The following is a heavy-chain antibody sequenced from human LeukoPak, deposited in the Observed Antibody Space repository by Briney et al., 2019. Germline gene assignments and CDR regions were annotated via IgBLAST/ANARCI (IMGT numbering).Heavy chain of an antibody. CDR3: ARVASPGFGVVIIYYMDV. CDR1: GFTFSSYA. CDR2: ISSNGGST. J-gene: IGHJ6*03. D-gene: IGHD3-3*01. Sequence: GGSLRLSCAASGFTFSSYAMHWARQAPGKGLEYVSAISSNGGSTYYAHSVKGRFTISRDKSKNTLYLQMGSLRAEDMAVYYCARVASPGFGVVIIYYMDVWGKGTTVTVSS. V-gene: IGHV3-64*01.